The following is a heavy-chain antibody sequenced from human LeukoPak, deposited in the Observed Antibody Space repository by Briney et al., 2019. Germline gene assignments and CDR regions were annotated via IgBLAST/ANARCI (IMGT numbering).Heavy chain of an antibody. Sequence: HPGGSLRLSCAASGFTFSSYAMSWVRQAPGKGLEWVSAISGSGGSTFYADSVKGRFTIYRDNSKNTLYLQMNSLRAEDTAIYYCAKGGLYCSTTNCPPDYWGQGTLVTVSS. D-gene: IGHD2-2*01. J-gene: IGHJ4*02. CDR1: GFTFSSYA. CDR2: ISGSGGST. V-gene: IGHV3-23*01. CDR3: AKGGLYCSTTNCPPDY.